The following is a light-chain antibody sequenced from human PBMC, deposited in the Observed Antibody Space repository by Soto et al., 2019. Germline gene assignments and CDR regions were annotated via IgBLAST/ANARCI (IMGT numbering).Light chain of an antibody. Sequence: DIQMTQSPSTLSASVGDRVTITCRASQSISSWLAWYQQKPGKAPKLLIYKASSLESGVPSRFSGSGSGTEFTRTSSSLQPDDFATYYCQQYNSYPSFGQGTRLEIK. CDR3: QQYNSYPS. CDR1: QSISSW. J-gene: IGKJ5*01. CDR2: KAS. V-gene: IGKV1-5*03.